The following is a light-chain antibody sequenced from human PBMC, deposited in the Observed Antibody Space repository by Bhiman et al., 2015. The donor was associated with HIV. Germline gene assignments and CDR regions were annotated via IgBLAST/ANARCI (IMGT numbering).Light chain of an antibody. CDR2: GNN. Sequence: QSVLTQPPSVSGAPGQRVTISCTGSSSNIGAGFDVHWYHHLPGTAPKLLIYGNNQRPSGVPDRFSGSKSGTSASLAISGLRSEDEADYYCCAYTDTITRVFGTGTKVTVL. CDR1: SSNIGAGFD. CDR3: CAYTDTITRV. J-gene: IGLJ1*01. V-gene: IGLV1-40*01.